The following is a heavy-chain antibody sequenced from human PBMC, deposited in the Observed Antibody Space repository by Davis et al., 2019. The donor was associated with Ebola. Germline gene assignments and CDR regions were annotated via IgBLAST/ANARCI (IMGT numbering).Heavy chain of an antibody. CDR3: AREANRRQGYSPDDAFDI. CDR1: GYTFTNYA. CDR2: IHGGNGNR. D-gene: IGHD4-11*01. V-gene: IGHV1-3*01. Sequence: ASVKVSCKAPGYTFTNYAMHWVRQAPGQRLEWMGWIHGGNGNRKYSQKFQGRVTMTRDTSISTSYMELSRLRSDDTAVYYCAREANRRQGYSPDDAFDIWGQGTMVIVSS. J-gene: IGHJ3*02.